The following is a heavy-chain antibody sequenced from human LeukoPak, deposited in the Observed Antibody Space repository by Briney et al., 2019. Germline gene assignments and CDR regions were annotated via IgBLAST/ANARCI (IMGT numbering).Heavy chain of an antibody. CDR2: INHSGYT. D-gene: IGHD5-12*01. V-gene: IGHV4-34*01. Sequence: PSETLSLTCAVSGVPFSNYYWSWVRQSPRQGLEWIGEINHSGYTNYNPSLKSRVTMSIDTSKNQFSLRLTSVTAAHTGVYYCTRAVAGHPDWGQGTLVTVSS. CDR3: TRAVAGHPD. J-gene: IGHJ4*02. CDR1: GVPFSNYY.